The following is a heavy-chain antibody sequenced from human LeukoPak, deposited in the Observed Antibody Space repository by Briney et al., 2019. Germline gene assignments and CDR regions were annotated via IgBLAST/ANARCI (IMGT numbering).Heavy chain of an antibody. J-gene: IGHJ4*02. D-gene: IGHD2-15*01. V-gene: IGHV3-20*04. CDR3: ARGGYCSGETTCSSTFDY. CDR2: IIWNGGST. Sequence: GGSLRLSRAASGFSFDDYGMSWVRHAPGKGLQWVSGIIWNGGSTEYADSVRGRFTISRDNAKSSLYLQMNGLRAEDTALYYCARGGYCSGETTCSSTFDYWGQGALVTVSP. CDR1: GFSFDDYG.